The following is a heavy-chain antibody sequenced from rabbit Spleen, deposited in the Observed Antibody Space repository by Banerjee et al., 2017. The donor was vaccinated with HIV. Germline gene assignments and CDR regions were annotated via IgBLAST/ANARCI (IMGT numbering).Heavy chain of an antibody. D-gene: IGHD2-1*01. CDR1: GFSFSNNDY. CDR2: IAGSSSDFT. CDR3: GRGSATMTMVITGYYLSL. Sequence: QSLEESGGDLVKPGASLTLTCTASGFSFSNNDYMCWVRQAPGKGLEWISCIAGSSSDFTYSATWAKGRFTCSKTSSTTVTLQLTSLTAADTATYFCGRGSATMTMVITGYYLSLWGPGTLVTVS. V-gene: IGHV1S40*01. J-gene: IGHJ4*01.